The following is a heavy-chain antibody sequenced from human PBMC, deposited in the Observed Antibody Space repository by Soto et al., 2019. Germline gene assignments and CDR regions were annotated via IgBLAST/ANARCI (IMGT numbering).Heavy chain of an antibody. CDR3: ARSYCSGGSCYPGGAYYFDY. J-gene: IGHJ4*02. CDR2: ISSSSSTI. D-gene: IGHD2-15*01. Sequence: EVQLVESGGGLVQPGGSLRLSCAASGFTFSSYSMNWVRQAPGKGLEWGSYISSSSSTIYYADSVKGRFTISRDNAKNSLYLQMNSLRDEDTAVYYCARSYCSGGSCYPGGAYYFDYWGQGTLVTVSS. CDR1: GFTFSSYS. V-gene: IGHV3-48*02.